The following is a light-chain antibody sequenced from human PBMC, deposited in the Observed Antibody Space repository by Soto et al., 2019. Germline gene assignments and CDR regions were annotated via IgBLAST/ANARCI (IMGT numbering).Light chain of an antibody. CDR3: QQRSNWPPFT. Sequence: EIVLTQSPATLSLSPGERATLSCRASQSVSNSLVWYQKKPGQAPRLLIYDASNRATGIPARFSGSGSGTDFTLTISSLEPEDFAVYYCQQRSNWPPFTFGPGTKVDIK. CDR2: DAS. J-gene: IGKJ3*01. CDR1: QSVSNS. V-gene: IGKV3-11*01.